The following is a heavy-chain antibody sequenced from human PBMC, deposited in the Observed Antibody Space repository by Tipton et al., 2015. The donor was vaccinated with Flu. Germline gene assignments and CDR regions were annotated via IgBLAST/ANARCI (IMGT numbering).Heavy chain of an antibody. CDR3: ARGKKYHLLYNYFDS. V-gene: IGHV1-69*12. CDR2: IIPIFHTT. J-gene: IGHJ4*02. D-gene: IGHD2/OR15-2a*01. Sequence: QVQLVQSGAEVKKPGSSVKVSCSASGGTFSSQAIVWVRQAPGQELEWMGGIIPIFHTTSYARKFQGRVTITADDFTSTAYMELSSLRSEDTAIYFCARGKKYHLLYNYFDSWGQGTLVAVSS. CDR1: GGTFSSQA.